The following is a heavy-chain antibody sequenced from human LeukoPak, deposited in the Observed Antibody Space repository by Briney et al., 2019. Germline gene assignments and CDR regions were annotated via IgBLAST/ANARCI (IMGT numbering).Heavy chain of an antibody. CDR2: ISDSGGSR. CDR3: AKRGVVIRVILVGFHKEAYYFDS. CDR1: GITLSNYG. Sequence: GGSLRLSCAVSGITLSNYGMSWVRQAPGKGLEWVAGISDSGGSRNYADSVKGRFTISRDNPKNTLYLQMNSLRAEDTAVYFCAKRGVVIRVILVGFHKEAYYFDSWGQGALVNVSS. J-gene: IGHJ4*02. V-gene: IGHV3-23*01. D-gene: IGHD3-22*01.